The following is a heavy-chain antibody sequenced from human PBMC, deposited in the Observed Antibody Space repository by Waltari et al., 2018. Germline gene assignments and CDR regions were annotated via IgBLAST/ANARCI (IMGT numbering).Heavy chain of an antibody. CDR2: ISGSGGST. D-gene: IGHD2-8*01. Sequence: EVQLVESGGGLVQPGGSLRLSCAASGFTFSSYAMSWVRKAPGKGLEWVSAISGSGGSTYDADSVKGRFTISRDNSKNTLYLQMNSLRAEDTAVYYCAKAPRGMVYAAYTGDPRYYGMDVWGQGTTVTVSS. CDR3: AKAPRGMVYAAYTGDPRYYGMDV. CDR1: GFTFSSYA. J-gene: IGHJ6*02. V-gene: IGHV3-23*04.